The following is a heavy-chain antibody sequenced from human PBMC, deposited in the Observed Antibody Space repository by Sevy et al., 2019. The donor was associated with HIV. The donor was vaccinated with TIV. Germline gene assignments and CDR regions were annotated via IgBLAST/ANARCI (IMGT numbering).Heavy chain of an antibody. CDR2: ISSDGSTK. CDR3: ARDNYYESTTGYMGGFQY. D-gene: IGHD3-22*01. V-gene: IGHV3-30*04. CDR1: GFTFSNYA. J-gene: IGHJ1*01. Sequence: GGSLRLSCAASGFTFSNYAMHWVRQVPPGKGLEWVAVISSDGSTKDYADSVKGRLTISRDNSKYTLYLQMNSLSADDTVVYYCARDNYYESTTGYMGGFQYWGQGTLVTVSS.